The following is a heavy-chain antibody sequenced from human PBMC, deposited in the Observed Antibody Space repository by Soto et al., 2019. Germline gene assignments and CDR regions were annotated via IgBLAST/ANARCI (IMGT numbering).Heavy chain of an antibody. Sequence: SETLPLTCSVSGDSISTVDYFWAWIRQPPGQALEYIGYIYKSATTYYNPSFERRVAISVDTSKSQFSLNVTSVTAADTAVYFCARGRYCLTGRCFPNWFDSWGQGDLVTVSS. V-gene: IGHV4-30-4*01. CDR1: GDSISTVDYF. J-gene: IGHJ5*01. D-gene: IGHD7-27*01. CDR2: IYKSATT. CDR3: ARGRYCLTGRCFPNWFDS.